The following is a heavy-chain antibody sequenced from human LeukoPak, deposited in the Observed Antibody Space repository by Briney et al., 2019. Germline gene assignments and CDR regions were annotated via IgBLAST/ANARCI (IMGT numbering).Heavy chain of an antibody. CDR2: IHGGGDT. V-gene: IGHV3-66*01. CDR1: GFTVSNNY. CDR3: ARDHTAIALGGDYYYYGMDV. Sequence: PGGSLRLSCAASGFTVSNNYISWVRQAPGKGLESVAVIHGGGDTHYADSVKGRFTISRDNAKNSLYLQMNSLRAEDTAVYYCARDHTAIALGGDYYYYGMDVWGQGTTVTVSS. J-gene: IGHJ6*02. D-gene: IGHD5-18*01.